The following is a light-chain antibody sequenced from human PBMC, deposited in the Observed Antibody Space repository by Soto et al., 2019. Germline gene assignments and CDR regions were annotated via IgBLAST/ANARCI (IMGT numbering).Light chain of an antibody. CDR1: QSISNN. J-gene: IGKJ5*01. CDR3: QQHSNWPIS. Sequence: EIVMTQSPATLSVSPGDRATLSCRASQSISNNVAWYQQKPGQAPRLLIYGAYTRATGIPARFSGSGFGTEFTLAISSLQSEDFAVYYCQQHSNWPISFGQGTRLEI. V-gene: IGKV3-15*01. CDR2: GAY.